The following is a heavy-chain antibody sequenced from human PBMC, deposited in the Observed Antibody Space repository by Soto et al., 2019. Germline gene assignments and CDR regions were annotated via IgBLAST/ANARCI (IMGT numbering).Heavy chain of an antibody. V-gene: IGHV3-30*18. CDR2: ISYDGSNK. D-gene: IGHD6-6*01. CDR1: GFTFSSYG. Sequence: QVQLVESGGGVVQPGRSLRLSCAASGFTFSSYGMHWVRQAPGKGLEWVAVISYDGSNKYYADSVKGRFTISRDNSKNTLYLKMNSLRAEDTAVYYCAKGAGTWYSSSSDFDYWGQVTLVTVSS. CDR3: AKGAGTWYSSSSDFDY. J-gene: IGHJ4*02.